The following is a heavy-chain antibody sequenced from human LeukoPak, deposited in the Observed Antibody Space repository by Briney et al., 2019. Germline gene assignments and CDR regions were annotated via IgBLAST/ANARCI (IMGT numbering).Heavy chain of an antibody. CDR1: GFTFTYAW. CDR3: IADTAESSAYPFDY. D-gene: IGHD3-22*01. V-gene: IGHV3-15*01. J-gene: IGHJ4*02. Sequence: PGGSLRLSCAASGFTFTYAWMRWVRQAPGKGLECVGRIISKTSGGTTEYAAPVKGRFTISRDDSTDTVYLQMNSLKTEDTAVYYCIADTAESSAYPFDYWGQGTTVTVSS. CDR2: IISKTSGGTT.